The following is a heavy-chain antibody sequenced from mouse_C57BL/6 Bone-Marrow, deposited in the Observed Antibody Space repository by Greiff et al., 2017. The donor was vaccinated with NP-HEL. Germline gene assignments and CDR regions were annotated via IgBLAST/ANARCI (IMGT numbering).Heavy chain of an antibody. D-gene: IGHD1-1*01. CDR3: ARRGYYYGRTPFAY. CDR2: INPNNGGT. V-gene: IGHV1-26*01. J-gene: IGHJ3*01. Sequence: EVQLQQSGPELVKPGASVKISCKASGYTFTDYYMNWVKQSHGKSLEWIGDINPNNGGTSYNQKFKGKATLTVDKSSSTAYMELRSLTSEDSAVYYCARRGYYYGRTPFAYWGQGTLVTVSA. CDR1: GYTFTDYY.